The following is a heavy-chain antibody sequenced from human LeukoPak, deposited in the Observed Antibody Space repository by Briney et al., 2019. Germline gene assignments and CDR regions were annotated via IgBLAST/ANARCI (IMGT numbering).Heavy chain of an antibody. V-gene: IGHV1-8*01. CDR3: ARRKAAAGTTLGY. J-gene: IGHJ4*02. CDR2: MNPNSGNT. CDR1: GYTFTSYD. Sequence: ASVKVSCKASGYTFTSYDINWVRQATGQGLEWMGWMNPNSGNTGYAQKFQGRVTMTRNSSISTAYMELNSLISEDTAVYFCARRKAAAGTTLGYWGQGTLVAVSS. D-gene: IGHD6-13*01.